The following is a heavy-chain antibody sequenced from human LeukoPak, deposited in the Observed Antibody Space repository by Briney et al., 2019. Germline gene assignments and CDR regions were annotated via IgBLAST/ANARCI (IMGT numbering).Heavy chain of an antibody. D-gene: IGHD3-10*01. CDR3: ANYGSVSYFAY. CDR2: ISYDGSNK. Sequence: GGSLRLSCAASGFTFSNYGMHWVRQAPGKGLELSALISYDGSNKYYADSVKGRFTISRDNYKNTLYLQMISLRAEDTAVYYCANYGSVSYFAYWGQGTLVTVSS. CDR1: GFTFSNYG. J-gene: IGHJ4*02. V-gene: IGHV3-30*18.